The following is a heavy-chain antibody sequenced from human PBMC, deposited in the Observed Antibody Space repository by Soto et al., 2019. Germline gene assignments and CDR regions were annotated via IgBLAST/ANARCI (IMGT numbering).Heavy chain of an antibody. CDR1: VYTFSNYG. J-gene: IGHJ6*02. V-gene: IGHV1-18*01. Sequence: QIQLVQSGAEVKKPGASVKVSCKTSVYTFSNYGISWVRQAPGQGLEWMGWISGYNGHTNYAQKLQDRVTTTPDTSTRPAYMELRSLRSDDTAVYYCARDPSRYSYGRYYYDGMEVWGQGTTVTVSS. D-gene: IGHD5-18*01. CDR2: ISGYNGHT. CDR3: ARDPSRYSYGRYYYDGMEV.